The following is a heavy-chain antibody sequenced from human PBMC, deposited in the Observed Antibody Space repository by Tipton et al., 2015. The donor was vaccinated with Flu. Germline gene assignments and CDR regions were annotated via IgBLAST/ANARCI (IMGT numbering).Heavy chain of an antibody. CDR3: ARHSGSRSYPLDY. CDR1: GDSMGTYS. V-gene: IGHV4-59*08. J-gene: IGHJ4*02. Sequence: TLSLTCTVSGDSMGTYSWSWIRQPPGKGLEWIGYTTYSGTTSYNPFLQSRVSISIDTSKNQFSLKLSSVTAAVTAVYYCARHSGSRSYPLDYWGQGTLVTVSS. CDR2: TTYSGTT. D-gene: IGHD3-10*01.